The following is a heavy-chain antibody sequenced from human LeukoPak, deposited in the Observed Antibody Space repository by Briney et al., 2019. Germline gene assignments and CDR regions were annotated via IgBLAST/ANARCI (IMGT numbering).Heavy chain of an antibody. CDR1: GGSISPYF. D-gene: IGHD3-10*01. CDR2: ISYTGST. V-gene: IGHV4-59*01. CDR3: ARDDYRGVTNFDP. J-gene: IGHJ5*02. Sequence: PSETLPLTCTVSGGSISPYFWSWIRQPPGKGLEWIGYISYTGSTNYNPSLKSRVTISVDTSKNQFSLQLTSVTAADTAVYYCARDDYRGVTNFDPWGQGILVTVSS.